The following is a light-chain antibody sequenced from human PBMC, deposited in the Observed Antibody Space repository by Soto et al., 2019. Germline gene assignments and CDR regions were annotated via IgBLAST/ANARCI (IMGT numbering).Light chain of an antibody. CDR2: DVS. CDR1: SSDVGGYNY. Sequence: QCVLTQPASVSGSPGQAITISCTGTSSDVGGYNYVSWYQQHPGKAPKLMIYDVSNRPSGVSNRFSGSKSGNTASLTISGLQAEDEADYYCSSYTSSRGVFGTGTRSPS. J-gene: IGLJ1*01. CDR3: SSYTSSRGV. V-gene: IGLV2-14*01.